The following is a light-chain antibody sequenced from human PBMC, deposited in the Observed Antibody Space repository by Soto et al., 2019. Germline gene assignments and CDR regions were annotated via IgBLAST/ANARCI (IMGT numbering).Light chain of an antibody. CDR2: AAS. CDR3: QQSYSSPPYT. CDR1: QSISSY. V-gene: IGKV1-39*01. J-gene: IGKJ2*01. Sequence: DIQMTQSPSSMSASVGNRVTITCRTSQSISSYLNWYQQKPGQDSKLLIYAASNLQSGVPSRFSGSGCWTDFTLTISSLQPEDVATYWCQQSYSSPPYTFGQGTKLEIK.